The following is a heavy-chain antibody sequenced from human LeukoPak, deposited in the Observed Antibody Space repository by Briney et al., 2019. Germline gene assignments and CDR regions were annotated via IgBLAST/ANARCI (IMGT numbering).Heavy chain of an antibody. CDR2: IYYSGST. D-gene: IGHD3-22*01. Sequence: SQTLSLTCTVSGGSISSGGYYWSWIRQHPGKGLEWIGYIYYSGSTYYNPSLKSRVTISVDTSKNQFSLKLSSVTAADTAVYYCARPYYDSSGYYYAGNWFDPWGQGTLVTVSS. J-gene: IGHJ5*02. V-gene: IGHV4-31*03. CDR3: ARPYYDSSGYYYAGNWFDP. CDR1: GGSISSGGYY.